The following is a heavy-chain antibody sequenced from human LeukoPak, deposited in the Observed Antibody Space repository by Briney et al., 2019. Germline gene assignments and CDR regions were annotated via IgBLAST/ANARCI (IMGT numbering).Heavy chain of an antibody. Sequence: SETLSLTCTVSGDSISTSTYYWGWIRQPPGKGLEGIGSMHHSGSTYYNPSLKSRVTISVDTSKNQFSLKLSSVTAADTAVYFCARRSPHDLYRYHFDCWGQGTLVTVSS. CDR1: GDSISTSTYY. V-gene: IGHV4-39*01. CDR2: MHHSGST. CDR3: ARRSPHDLYRYHFDC. D-gene: IGHD3-16*01. J-gene: IGHJ4*02.